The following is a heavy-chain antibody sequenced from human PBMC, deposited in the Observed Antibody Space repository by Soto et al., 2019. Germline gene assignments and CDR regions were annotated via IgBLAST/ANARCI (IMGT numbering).Heavy chain of an antibody. V-gene: IGHV1-46*01. CDR3: ARDNLDYYGSGSYYPYNWFDP. CDR2: INPLVGST. Sequence: ASVKVSCKAPGDTFTSYYLNWVRQAPGQGLEWMGVINPLVGSTKYAQKVHLRVTMTKDASSRTAYMELRSLRSEDTAVYYCARDNLDYYGSGSYYPYNWFDPWGQGTLVTVSS. CDR1: GDTFTSYY. J-gene: IGHJ5*02. D-gene: IGHD3-10*01.